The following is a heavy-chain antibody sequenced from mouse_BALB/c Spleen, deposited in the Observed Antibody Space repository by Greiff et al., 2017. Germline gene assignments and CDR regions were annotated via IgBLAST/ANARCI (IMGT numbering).Heavy chain of an antibody. V-gene: IGHV1-69*01. CDR1: GYTFTDYW. Sequence: QVQLQQSGAELVMPGASVKMSCKASGYTFTDYWMHWVKQRPGQGLEWIGAIDTSDSYTSYNQKFKGKATLTVDESSSTAYMQLSSLTSEDSAVYYCARGLGLDYWGQGTTLTVSS. D-gene: IGHD3-1*01. J-gene: IGHJ2*01. CDR2: IDTSDSYT. CDR3: ARGLGLDY.